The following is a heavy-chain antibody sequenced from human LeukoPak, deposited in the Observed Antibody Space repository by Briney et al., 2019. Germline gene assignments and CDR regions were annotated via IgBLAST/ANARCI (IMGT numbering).Heavy chain of an antibody. CDR3: ARESLGTVDY. D-gene: IGHD7-27*01. Sequence: GGSLRLSCAASGFSFSSYEMNWVRQAPGKGLEWVSYISNGGSTIYYADSVKGRFTISRDNAKNSLYLQLNSLRAADTAVYYCARESLGTVDYWGQGTLVTVSS. CDR2: ISNGGSTI. J-gene: IGHJ4*02. CDR1: GFSFSSYE. V-gene: IGHV3-48*03.